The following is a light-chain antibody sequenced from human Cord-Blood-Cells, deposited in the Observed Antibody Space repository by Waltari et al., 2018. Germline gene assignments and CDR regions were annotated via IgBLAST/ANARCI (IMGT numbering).Light chain of an antibody. CDR1: SSDVGGYKY. CDR2: DVS. Sequence: SALTQPASVSGSPGQSITISCTGTSSDVGGYKYVSCYQQHPGKAPKLMIYDVSNRPSGVSNRCSGSKSGNTASLTISGLQAEDEADYYCSSYTSSSTLDVVFGGGTKLTVL. J-gene: IGLJ2*01. CDR3: SSYTSSSTLDVV. V-gene: IGLV2-14*01.